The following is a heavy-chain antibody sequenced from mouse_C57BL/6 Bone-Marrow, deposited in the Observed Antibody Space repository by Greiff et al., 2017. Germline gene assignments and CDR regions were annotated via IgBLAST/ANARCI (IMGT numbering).Heavy chain of an antibody. J-gene: IGHJ1*03. Sequence: QVQLQQPGAELVRPGTSVKLSCKASGYTFTSYWMHWVKQRPGQGLEWIGVIDPSDSYTNYNQKFKGKATLTVDTSSSTSYMQLSSLTSEDSAVYSCASYYYGSSYWYFDVWGTGTTVTVSS. D-gene: IGHD1-1*01. CDR1: GYTFTSYW. CDR2: IDPSDSYT. CDR3: ASYYYGSSYWYFDV. V-gene: IGHV1-59*01.